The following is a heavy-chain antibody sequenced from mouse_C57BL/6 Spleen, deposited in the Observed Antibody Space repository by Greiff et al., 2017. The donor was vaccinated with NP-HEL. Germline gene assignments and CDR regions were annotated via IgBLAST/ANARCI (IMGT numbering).Heavy chain of an antibody. D-gene: IGHD1-1*01. CDR2: IHPSDSDT. CDR3: AIAFITTVVDYYAMDY. Sequence: QVQLQQPGAELVQPGASVKVSCKASGYTFTSYWMHWVKQRPGQGLEWIGRIHPSDSDTNYNQKFKGKATLTVDKSSSTAYMQLSSLTSEDSAVYYCAIAFITTVVDYYAMDYWGQGTSVTVSS. J-gene: IGHJ4*01. V-gene: IGHV1-74*01. CDR1: GYTFTSYW.